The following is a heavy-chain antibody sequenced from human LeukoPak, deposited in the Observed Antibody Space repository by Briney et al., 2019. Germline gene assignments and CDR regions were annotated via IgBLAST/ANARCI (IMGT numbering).Heavy chain of an antibody. J-gene: IGHJ1*01. V-gene: IGHV1-69*13. CDR1: GGTFSSYA. CDR2: IIPIFGTA. Sequence: GASVTVSCKASGGTFSSYAISWVRQAPGQGLEWMGGIIPIFGTASYAQKFQGRVTITADESTSTAYMELSSLRSEDTAVYYCARASGYHPVGFVQHWGQGTLVTVSS. CDR3: ARASGYHPVGFVQH. D-gene: IGHD3-22*01.